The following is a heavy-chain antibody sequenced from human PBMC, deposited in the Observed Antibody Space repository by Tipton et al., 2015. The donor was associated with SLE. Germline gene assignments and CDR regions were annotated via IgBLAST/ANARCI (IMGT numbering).Heavy chain of an antibody. D-gene: IGHD2-2*02. CDR2: ISYSGST. CDR1: GGSFSGYY. Sequence: TLSLTCAVYGGSFSGYYWSWIRQPPGKGLEWIGSISYSGSTYYNPSLKSRVTISVDTSKNQFSLKLTSVTAADTALYYCAREGTTYCAGTTCYTLDWGQGTLVTVSS. V-gene: IGHV4-34*01. J-gene: IGHJ4*02. CDR3: AREGTTYCAGTTCYTLD.